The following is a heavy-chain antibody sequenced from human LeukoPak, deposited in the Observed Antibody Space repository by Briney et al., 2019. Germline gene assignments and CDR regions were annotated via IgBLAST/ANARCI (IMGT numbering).Heavy chain of an antibody. CDR1: GGTFSSYA. CDR3: ATATSEPVEGWYYYYYMDV. Sequence: GSSVKVSCKASGGTFSSYAISWVRQAPGQGLEWMGGIITIFGTANYAQKFQGRVTITTDESTSTAYMELSSLISEDTAVYYCATATSEPVEGWYYYYYMDVWGKGTTVTVSS. V-gene: IGHV1-69*05. CDR2: IITIFGTA. J-gene: IGHJ6*03. D-gene: IGHD5-24*01.